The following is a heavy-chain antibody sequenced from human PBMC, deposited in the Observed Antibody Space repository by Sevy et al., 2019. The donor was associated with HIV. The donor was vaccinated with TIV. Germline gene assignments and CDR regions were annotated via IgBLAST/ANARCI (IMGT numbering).Heavy chain of an antibody. CDR2: IIPILGTV. V-gene: IGHV1-69*11. CDR3: AGAGGNGWYYFDY. CDR1: GGTFSSYD. D-gene: IGHD6-19*01. Sequence: ASVKVSCKASGGTFSSYDISWVRQAPGQGLEWMGWIIPILGTVNYAQKFQGRVTITADESTKTAYMELSCLRSEDTAVYYCAGAGGNGWYYFDYWGQETLVTVSS. J-gene: IGHJ4*02.